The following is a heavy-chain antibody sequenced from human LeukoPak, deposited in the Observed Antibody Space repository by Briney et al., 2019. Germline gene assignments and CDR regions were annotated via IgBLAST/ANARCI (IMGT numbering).Heavy chain of an antibody. Sequence: SETLSLTCTVSGYSISTGYYWDWIRQPPGKGLEWIGTFYHGGSTYYNPSLKSRVTISVDTSKNQFSLNLTSVTAADTAVYYCASRLTVTTGLRFWGQGTLVTVSS. V-gene: IGHV4-38-2*02. D-gene: IGHD4-11*01. J-gene: IGHJ4*02. CDR2: FYHGGST. CDR3: ASRLTVTTGLRF. CDR1: GYSISTGYY.